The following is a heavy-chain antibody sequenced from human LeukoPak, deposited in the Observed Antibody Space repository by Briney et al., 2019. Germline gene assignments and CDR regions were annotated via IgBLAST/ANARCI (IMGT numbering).Heavy chain of an antibody. CDR3: AARDLDGDYLDY. CDR1: GGSFSRYY. J-gene: IGHJ4*02. Sequence: SETLSLTCAVYGGSFSRYYWSWLRQPPEKGLEWIGEINHSGSTNYNPSLKSRVTISVDTSKNQFSLNLNSVTAADTAVYYCAARDLDGDYLDYWGQGTLVTVSS. CDR2: INHSGST. D-gene: IGHD3/OR15-3a*01. V-gene: IGHV4-34*01.